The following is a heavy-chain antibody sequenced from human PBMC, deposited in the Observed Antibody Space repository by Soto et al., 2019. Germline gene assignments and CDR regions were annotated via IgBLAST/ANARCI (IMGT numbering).Heavy chain of an antibody. V-gene: IGHV4-31*03. CDR2: IYYSGST. CDR3: ARDTQYCSGGSCYGNWFDP. D-gene: IGHD2-15*01. J-gene: IGHJ5*02. Sequence: QVQLQESGPGLVKPSQTLSLTCTVSGGSISSGGYYWSWIRQHPGKGLEWIGYIYYSGSTYYNPSLTSRVTISIDTSKNQFSLKLSSVTAADTAVYYCARDTQYCSGGSCYGNWFDPWGQGTLVTVSS. CDR1: GGSISSGGYY.